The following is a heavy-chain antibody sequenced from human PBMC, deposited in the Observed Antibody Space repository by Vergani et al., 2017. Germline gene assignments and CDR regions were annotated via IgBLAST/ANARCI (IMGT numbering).Heavy chain of an antibody. CDR3: ARXPGYSYGFDYYYYGMDV. V-gene: IGHV1-3*01. CDR1: GYTFTSYA. Sequence: QVQLVQSGAEVKKPGASVKVSCKASGYTFTSYAMHWVRQAPGQRLEWMGWINAGNGNTKYSQKFQGRVTITRDTSASTAYMELSSLRSEDTAVYYCARXPGYSYGFDYYYYGMDVWGQGTTVTVSS. CDR2: INAGNGNT. D-gene: IGHD5-18*01. J-gene: IGHJ6*02.